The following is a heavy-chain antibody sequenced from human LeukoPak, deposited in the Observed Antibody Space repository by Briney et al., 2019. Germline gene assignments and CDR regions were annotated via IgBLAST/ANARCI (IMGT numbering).Heavy chain of an antibody. CDR1: GFTFSSYS. V-gene: IGHV3-21*01. CDR3: ARGLGDYDAFDV. J-gene: IGHJ3*01. D-gene: IGHD4-17*01. Sequence: GGSLRLSCSVSGFTFSSYSMNWVRQAPGKGLQWVSFISGGGSYIFYADSDEGRFSVSRDNAKNSVFLQMNSLRAEDTAVYYCARGLGDYDAFDVWGHGTRVTVAS. CDR2: ISGGGSYI.